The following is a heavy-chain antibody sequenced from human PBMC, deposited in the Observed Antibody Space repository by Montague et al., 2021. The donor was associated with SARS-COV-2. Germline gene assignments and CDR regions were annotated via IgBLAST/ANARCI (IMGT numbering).Heavy chain of an antibody. D-gene: IGHD2-8*01. CDR1: GGSFSFYY. CDR3: ARGQELYAINGDLNY. J-gene: IGHJ4*02. V-gene: IGHV4-34*01. CDR2: IDHRGST. Sequence: SETLSLTCGVYGGSFSFYYWSWIRQHPGKGLEGWGEIDHRGSTNNNPSLKTRVTISIDTSKNQFSLKLSSVTAADTAVYYCARGQELYAINGDLNYWGQGTLVTVSS.